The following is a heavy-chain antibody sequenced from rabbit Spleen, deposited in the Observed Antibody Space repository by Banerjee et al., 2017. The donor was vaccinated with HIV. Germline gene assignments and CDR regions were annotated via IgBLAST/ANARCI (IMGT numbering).Heavy chain of an antibody. V-gene: IGHV1S45*01. CDR2: IYAGSSGTT. CDR1: GFSLNYNYV. Sequence: QEQLVESGGGLVQPGGSLALTCKASGFSLNYNYVICWVRQAPGKGLEWIACIYAGSSGTTYYTSWAKGRFTISKNSSTTVTLQMTSLTAADTATYFCASAYSDVYFDLWGPGTLVTVS. D-gene: IGHD6-1*01. J-gene: IGHJ4*01. CDR3: ASAYSDVYFDL.